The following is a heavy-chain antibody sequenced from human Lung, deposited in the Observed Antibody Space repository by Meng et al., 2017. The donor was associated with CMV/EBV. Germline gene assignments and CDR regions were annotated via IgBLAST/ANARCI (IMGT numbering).Heavy chain of an antibody. CDR1: GGSVSSGSYY. Sequence: SETXSLTCTVSGGSVSSGSYYWSWIRQPPGKGLEWIGYVHYSGSTNYNPSLKSRVTISLDTSKNQFSLRLSSVTAADTAVYFCARFLDSWFYFDSWGQGTPVTVSS. V-gene: IGHV4-61*01. J-gene: IGHJ4*02. D-gene: IGHD6-13*01. CDR2: VHYSGST. CDR3: ARFLDSWFYFDS.